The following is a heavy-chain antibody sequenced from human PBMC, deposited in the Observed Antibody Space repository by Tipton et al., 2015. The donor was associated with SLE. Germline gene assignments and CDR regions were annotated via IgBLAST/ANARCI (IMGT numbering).Heavy chain of an antibody. CDR1: GFTFSDFY. Sequence: SLRLSCAASGFTFSDFYMSWIRQAPGKGLEWVSVIYSGGSSTYYAGSVKGRFTISRDNSKNTLFLQMNSLRAEDTAVYYCALQAAAGPFDYWGQGTLITVSS. CDR3: ALQAAAGPFDY. V-gene: IGHV3-23*03. CDR2: IYSGGSST. J-gene: IGHJ4*02. D-gene: IGHD6-13*01.